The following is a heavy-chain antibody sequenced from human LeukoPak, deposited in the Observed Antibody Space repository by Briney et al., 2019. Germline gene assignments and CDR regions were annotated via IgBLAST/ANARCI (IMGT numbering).Heavy chain of an antibody. Sequence: GGSLRLSCADSGFTFSSYAINWVRQAPGKGLEWVSAISGSGGSTYYADSVKGRFTISRDNSKNTLYLQMNSLRAEDTAVYYCAKAAPSIVVLITHFDYWGQGTLVTVSS. CDR2: ISGSGGST. J-gene: IGHJ4*02. V-gene: IGHV3-23*01. CDR1: GFTFSSYA. D-gene: IGHD3-22*01. CDR3: AKAAPSIVVLITHFDY.